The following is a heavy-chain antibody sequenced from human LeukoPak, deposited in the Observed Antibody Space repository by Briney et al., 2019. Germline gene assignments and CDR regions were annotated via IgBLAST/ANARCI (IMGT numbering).Heavy chain of an antibody. CDR1: GFTFSDYY. D-gene: IGHD6-19*01. J-gene: IGHJ4*02. CDR2: ISSSGSTI. V-gene: IGHV3-11*01. Sequence: PGGSLRLSCAASGFTFSDYYMSWIRQAPGKGLEWVSYISSSGSTIYYADSVKGRFTISRDNAKNSLYLQMNSLRAEDTAVYSCARELAVVSVFDYWGQGTLVTVSS. CDR3: ARELAVVSVFDY.